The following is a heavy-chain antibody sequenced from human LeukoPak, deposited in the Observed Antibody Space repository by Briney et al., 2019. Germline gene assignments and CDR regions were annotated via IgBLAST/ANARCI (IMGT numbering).Heavy chain of an antibody. D-gene: IGHD4-23*01. Sequence: GGSLRLSCAASGFTVSSNYMSWVRQAPGKGLEWVSAIYSGGSTYYADSVKGRFTISRDNSKNTLYLQMHSLRAEDTAVYYCAIDLSLGYGGNLRYYYGMDVWGQGTTVTVSS. V-gene: IGHV3-53*01. CDR3: AIDLSLGYGGNLRYYYGMDV. J-gene: IGHJ6*02. CDR1: GFTVSSNY. CDR2: IYSGGST.